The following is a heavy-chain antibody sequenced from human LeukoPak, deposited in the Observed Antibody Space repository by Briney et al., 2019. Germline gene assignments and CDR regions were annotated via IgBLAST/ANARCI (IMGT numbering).Heavy chain of an antibody. CDR1: GYSFTSYW. Sequence: GESLKISCKGSGYSFTSYWIAWVRQMPGKGLEWMGIIYPGDSDTRYSPSCQGQVTISADKSISTAYLQWSSLKASDTAMYYCARRGRDGYNYYYYMDVWGKGTTVTISS. J-gene: IGHJ6*03. V-gene: IGHV5-51*01. CDR3: ARRGRDGYNYYYYMDV. D-gene: IGHD5-24*01. CDR2: IYPGDSDT.